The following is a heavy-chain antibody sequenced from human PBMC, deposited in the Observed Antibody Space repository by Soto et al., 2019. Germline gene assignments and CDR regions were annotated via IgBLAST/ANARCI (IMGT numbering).Heavy chain of an antibody. CDR3: ARDRTGPTPSCDD. J-gene: IGHJ4*02. CDR1: GYTFTYHY. D-gene: IGHD2-15*01. CDR2: INPNSGGT. Sequence: XAVQACCTASGYTFTYHYRNWVRQAPGQGLEWMGWINPNSGGTNYAQKFQGRVTMTRDTSISTAYMELSRLRSDDTAVYYCARDRTGPTPSCDDWGQGTLVTVSS. V-gene: IGHV1-2*02.